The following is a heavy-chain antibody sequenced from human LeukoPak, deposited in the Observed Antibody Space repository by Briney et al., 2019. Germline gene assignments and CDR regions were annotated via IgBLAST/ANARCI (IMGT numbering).Heavy chain of an antibody. D-gene: IGHD3-9*01. Sequence: SETLSLTCTVSGGSISSYYWSWLRQPPGKGLEWIGYIYYSGSTNYNPSLKSRITISVDTSKNQFSLKLSSVTAADTAVYYCAGTHPYYDILTGYYDYYYYGMDVWGQGTTVTVSS. V-gene: IGHV4-59*01. CDR2: IYYSGST. CDR3: AGTHPYYDILTGYYDYYYYGMDV. J-gene: IGHJ6*02. CDR1: GGSISSYY.